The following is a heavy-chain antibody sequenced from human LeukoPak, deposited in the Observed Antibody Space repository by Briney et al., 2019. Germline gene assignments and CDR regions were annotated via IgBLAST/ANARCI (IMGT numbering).Heavy chain of an antibody. CDR2: ISGFNAKT. Sequence: ASVKVSCKASGYIFKSYGVNWVRQAPGQGLEWVGWISGFNAKTDYAQRFEGRVTRTRDTSTSTAYMELRSLRSEDTAVYYCARSGILVTGVRMDVWGKGTTVIVSS. V-gene: IGHV1-18*01. D-gene: IGHD4-23*01. J-gene: IGHJ6*04. CDR3: ARSGILVTGVRMDV. CDR1: GYIFKSYG.